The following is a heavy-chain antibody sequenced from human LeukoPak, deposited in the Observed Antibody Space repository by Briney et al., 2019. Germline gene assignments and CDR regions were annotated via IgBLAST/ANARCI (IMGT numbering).Heavy chain of an antibody. V-gene: IGHV4-39*01. CDR2: IYYSGST. CDR3: ARHSSYGVAATIILAHGAFDI. D-gene: IGHD2-15*01. J-gene: IGHJ3*02. CDR1: GGSISSSSYY. Sequence: PSEPLSLTCTASGGSISSSSYYWGWIRQPPGKGLEWIGSIYYSGSTYYNPSLKSRVTISVDTSKNQFSLKLSSVTAADTAVYYCARHSSYGVAATIILAHGAFDIWGQGTMVTVSS.